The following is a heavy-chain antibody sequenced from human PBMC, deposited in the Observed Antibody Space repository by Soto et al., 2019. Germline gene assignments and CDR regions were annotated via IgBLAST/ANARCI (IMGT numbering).Heavy chain of an antibody. CDR3: ARAMTVSSGWYIYYYYYGMDV. J-gene: IGHJ6*02. V-gene: IGHV3-30-3*01. CDR1: GFTLSSYA. CDR2: ISYDGSNK. Sequence: LRLSCAASGFTLSSYAMHWVRQAPGKGLEWVAVISYDGSNKYYADSVKGRFTISRDNSKNTLYLQMNSLRAEDTAVYYCARAMTVSSGWYIYYYYYGMDVWGQGTTVTVSS. D-gene: IGHD6-19*01.